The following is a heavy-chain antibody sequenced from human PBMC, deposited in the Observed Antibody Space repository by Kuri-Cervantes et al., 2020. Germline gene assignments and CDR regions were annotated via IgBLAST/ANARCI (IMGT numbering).Heavy chain of an antibody. V-gene: IGHV4-59*05. CDR2: IYYRGST. CDR3: AGRYYGSDAFDI. D-gene: IGHD3-10*01. J-gene: IGHJ3*02. CDR1: GGSISSYY. Sequence: SETLSLTCTVSGGSISSYYWSWIRQPPGKGLEWIGSIYYRGSTSYNPSLKSRVTISVDTSKNQFSLKLSSVTAADTAVYYCAGRYYGSDAFDIWGQGTMVTVSS.